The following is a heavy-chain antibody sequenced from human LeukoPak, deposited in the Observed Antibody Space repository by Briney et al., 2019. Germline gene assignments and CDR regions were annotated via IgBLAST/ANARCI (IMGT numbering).Heavy chain of an antibody. J-gene: IGHJ5*02. V-gene: IGHV1-69*13. CDR1: GGTFSSYA. CDR2: IIPIFGTA. D-gene: IGHD2-2*01. Sequence: SVKVSCKASGGTFSSYAISWVRQAPRQGLEWMGGIIPIFGTANYAQKFQGRVTITADESTSTAYMELSSLRSEDTAVYYCARVEALAAAISSYHGTFDPWGQGTLVTVSS. CDR3: ARVEALAAAISSYHGTFDP.